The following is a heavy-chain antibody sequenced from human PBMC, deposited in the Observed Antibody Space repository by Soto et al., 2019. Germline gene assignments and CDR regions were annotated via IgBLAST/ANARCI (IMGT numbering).Heavy chain of an antibody. Sequence: EVQLLESGGGAVQPGGSLRLSCAGSGFTFGSYSMSWVRQAPGKGREWVAATSAGGVSTYYADSVQGRFTISRDSSQKTVFLQMDSLRAENTAISSCAKENGACYCCGVSWGQGTLVTVSS. V-gene: IGHV3-23*01. D-gene: IGHD2-21*02. CDR3: AKENGACYCCGVS. CDR1: GFTFGSYS. J-gene: IGHJ5*02. CDR2: TSAGGVST.